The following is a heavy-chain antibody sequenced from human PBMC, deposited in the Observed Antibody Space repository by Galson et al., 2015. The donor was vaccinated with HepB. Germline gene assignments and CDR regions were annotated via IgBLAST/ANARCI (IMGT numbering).Heavy chain of an antibody. V-gene: IGHV3-23*01. J-gene: IGHJ4*02. CDR2: ISGSDGST. CDR1: GFTFSSYA. D-gene: IGHD2-15*01. CDR3: ANRGLGYCSGGSRYFDY. Sequence: ASGFTFSSYAMSWVRQAPGKGLEWVSAISGSDGSTYYADSVKGRFTISRDNSKNTLYLQMSSLRAEDTAVDYCANRGLGYCSGGSRYFDYWGQGTLVTVSS.